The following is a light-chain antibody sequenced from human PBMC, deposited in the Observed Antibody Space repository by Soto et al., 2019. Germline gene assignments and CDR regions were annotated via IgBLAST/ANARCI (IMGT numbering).Light chain of an antibody. V-gene: IGKV3-15*01. J-gene: IGKJ4*01. CDR2: AAS. Sequence: EIVMTQSAATLSGSAGERATLSCRASQSLSFNLAWYQQKPGQAPRLLIYAASTRATGIPARFSGSGSGTEFTLTISSLKPEDFAVYYCQHDYNLLTFGGGTKVDIK. CDR3: QHDYNLLT. CDR1: QSLSFN.